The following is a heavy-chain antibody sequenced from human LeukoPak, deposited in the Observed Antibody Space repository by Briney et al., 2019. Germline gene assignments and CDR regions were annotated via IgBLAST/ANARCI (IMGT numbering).Heavy chain of an antibody. CDR1: GFTFSSYS. V-gene: IGHV3-48*01. D-gene: IGHD2-15*01. J-gene: IGHJ4*02. CDR3: ARDFCSGGSCYIFDY. CDR2: ISSSGSTI. Sequence: PGGSLRLSCAASGFTFSSYSMNWVRQAPGKGLEWVSYISSSGSTIYYADSVKGRFTISRDNSKNTLYLQMNSLRAEDTAVYYCARDFCSGGSCYIFDYWGQGTLVTVSS.